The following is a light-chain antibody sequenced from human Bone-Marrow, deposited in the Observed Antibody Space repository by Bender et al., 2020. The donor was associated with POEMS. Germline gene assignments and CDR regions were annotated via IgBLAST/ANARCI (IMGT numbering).Light chain of an antibody. CDR1: TSDVGGFNY. CDR2: DVS. Sequence: QSALTQPASVSGSPGQPITTPCTGTTSDVGGFNYASWYQQFPGEVPKLVIYDVSDRPSGVSNRFSGSKTGNTASLTISGLQAEDEADYYCCSYTRSDTALFGGGTKLTVL. J-gene: IGLJ2*01. V-gene: IGLV2-14*03. CDR3: CSYTRSDTAL.